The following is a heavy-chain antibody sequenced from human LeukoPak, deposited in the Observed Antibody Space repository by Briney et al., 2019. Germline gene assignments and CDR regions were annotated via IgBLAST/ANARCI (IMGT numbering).Heavy chain of an antibody. CDR2: INHSGST. V-gene: IGHV4-34*01. J-gene: IGHJ6*03. D-gene: IGHD2-2*02. CDR1: GGSFSGYY. CDR3: ARGRIYCSSTSCYRNYYMDV. Sequence: PSETLSLTCAVYGGSFSGYYRSWIRQPPGKGLEWIGEINHSGSTNYNPSLKSRVTISVDTSKNQFSLKLSSVTAADTAVYYCARGRIYCSSTSCYRNYYMDVWGKGTTVTVSS.